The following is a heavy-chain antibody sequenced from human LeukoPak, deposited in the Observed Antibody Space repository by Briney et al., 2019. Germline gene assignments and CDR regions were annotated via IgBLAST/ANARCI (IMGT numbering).Heavy chain of an antibody. CDR1: GYSISSGYY. CDR3: ARAFPICTNGVCYAFDI. Sequence: SETLSLTCAVSGYSISSGYYWGWIRQPPGKGLEWIGTIYHAGSTYYNPSLKSRVTISMDTSKNHFSLKLSSVTASDTAAYYCARAFPICTNGVCYAFDIWGQGTMVTVSS. J-gene: IGHJ3*02. V-gene: IGHV4-38-2*01. D-gene: IGHD2-8*01. CDR2: IYHAGST.